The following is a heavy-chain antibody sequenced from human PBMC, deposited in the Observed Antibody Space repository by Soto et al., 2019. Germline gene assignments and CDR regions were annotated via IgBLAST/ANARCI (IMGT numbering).Heavy chain of an antibody. CDR3: ARGTTTSAFSAMDV. J-gene: IGHJ6*02. D-gene: IGHD1-1*01. V-gene: IGHV3-30-3*01. Sequence: QVQLVESGGGVVQPGRSLRLSCAASGFTFSNNAMDWVRQAPGKGLEWVAVISYDGSNKYIAESGKGRFTISRDNSKNTLFLQMNSLRAEDTAVYYCARGTTTSAFSAMDVWAQGTTVTVSS. CDR1: GFTFSNNA. CDR2: ISYDGSNK.